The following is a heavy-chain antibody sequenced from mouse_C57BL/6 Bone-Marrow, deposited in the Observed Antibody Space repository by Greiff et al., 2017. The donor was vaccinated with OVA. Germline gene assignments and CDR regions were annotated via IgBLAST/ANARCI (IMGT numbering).Heavy chain of an antibody. CDR1: GFTFSSYA. V-gene: IGHV5-4*03. J-gene: IGHJ2*01. CDR3: ARPLYYGSSYYFDY. Sequence: EVKLMESGGGLVKPGGSLKLSCAASGFTFSSYAMSWVRQTPEKRLEWVATISDGGSYTYYPDNVKGRFTISRDNAKNNLYLQMSHLKSEDTAMYYCARPLYYGSSYYFDYWGQGTTLTVSS. CDR2: ISDGGSYT. D-gene: IGHD1-1*01.